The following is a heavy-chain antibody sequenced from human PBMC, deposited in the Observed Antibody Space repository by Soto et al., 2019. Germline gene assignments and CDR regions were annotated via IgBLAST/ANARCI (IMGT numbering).Heavy chain of an antibody. CDR1: GGSVSSGSYY. CDR3: ARDDWASSAAFDI. Sequence: QVQLQESGPGLVKPSETLSLTCTVSGGSVSSGSYYWSWIRQPPGKGLEWSGHIYYSGSTKYTPSLTSRVTISVDTSKNQFSLNLSSVTAADTVVYSCARDDWASSAAFDICGQGTLVTVSS. V-gene: IGHV4-61*01. D-gene: IGHD2-21*01. CDR2: IYYSGST. J-gene: IGHJ3*02.